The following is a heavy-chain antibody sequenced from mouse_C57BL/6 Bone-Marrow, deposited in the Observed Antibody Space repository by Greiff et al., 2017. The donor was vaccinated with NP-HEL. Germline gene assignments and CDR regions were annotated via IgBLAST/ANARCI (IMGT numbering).Heavy chain of an antibody. CDR1: GFSLTSYG. Sequence: VKLVESGPGLVAPSQSLSITCTVSGFSLTSYGVHWVRQPPGKGLEWLVVIWSDGSTTYNSALKSRLSISKDNSKSQVFLKMNSLQTDDTAMYYCARQGYDYDRYYAMDYWGQGTSVTVSS. CDR3: ARQGYDYDRYYAMDY. J-gene: IGHJ4*01. D-gene: IGHD2-4*01. V-gene: IGHV2-6-1*01. CDR2: IWSDGST.